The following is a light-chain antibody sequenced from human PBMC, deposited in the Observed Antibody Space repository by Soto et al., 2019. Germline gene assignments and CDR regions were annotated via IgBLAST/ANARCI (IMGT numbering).Light chain of an antibody. J-gene: IGKJ1*01. CDR2: AAS. Sequence: DIQMTQSSSSLSASVGDRVTITCRASQSISSYLNWYQQKPGKAPKLLIYAASSLQSGVPSRFSGSGSGTDFTLTISSLQPEDFATYYCQQSYSTSPWTFGQGTKVEIK. CDR3: QQSYSTSPWT. V-gene: IGKV1-39*01. CDR1: QSISSY.